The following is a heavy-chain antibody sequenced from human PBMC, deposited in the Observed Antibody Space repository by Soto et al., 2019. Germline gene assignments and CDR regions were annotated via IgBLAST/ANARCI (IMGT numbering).Heavy chain of an antibody. J-gene: IGHJ6*02. Sequence: QVQLQEPGPGLVKPSETLSLTCTVSGGSVSSDTHYWSWIRQPPGKRREWIGFIYSSGSTNYNPPLNCRVTLSVDTSKNQFSLKLRSVIVADTAVYHCARFVRSCSGTTCYTRADVWGQGTTVTVSS. CDR1: GGSVSSDTHY. V-gene: IGHV4-61*01. D-gene: IGHD2-2*02. CDR3: ARFVRSCSGTTCYTRADV. CDR2: IYSSGST.